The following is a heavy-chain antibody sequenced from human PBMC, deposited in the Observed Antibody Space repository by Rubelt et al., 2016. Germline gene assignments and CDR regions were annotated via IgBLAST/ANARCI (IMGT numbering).Heavy chain of an antibody. V-gene: IGHV3-74*01. CDR2: INSDGSST. Sequence: EVQLVESGGGLVQPGGSLRLSCAASGFTFSSYWMHWVRQAPGKGLVWVSRINSDGSSTSYADSVKGRLTSSRDNGKNTLYLQMNRLRAEDTAVYYCARSGPDVVVPAAIRVEGDAFDIWGQGTMVTVSS. CDR3: ARSGPDVVVPAAIRVEGDAFDI. CDR1: GFTFSSYW. J-gene: IGHJ3*02. D-gene: IGHD2-2*02.